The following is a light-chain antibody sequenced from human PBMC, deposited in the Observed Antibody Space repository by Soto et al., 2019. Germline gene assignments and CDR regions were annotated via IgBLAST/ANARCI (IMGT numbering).Light chain of an antibody. Sequence: EILLTQSPATLSLSPGERATLSFSASQSVSTYLAWYQQRPGQAPRLLIYDASYRATDIPPRFSGSGSGTDFTLTISSLEPEDFAVYYCQQRSSWPPTITFGQGTRLEIK. V-gene: IGKV3-11*01. CDR3: QQRSSWPPTIT. CDR2: DAS. CDR1: QSVSTY. J-gene: IGKJ5*01.